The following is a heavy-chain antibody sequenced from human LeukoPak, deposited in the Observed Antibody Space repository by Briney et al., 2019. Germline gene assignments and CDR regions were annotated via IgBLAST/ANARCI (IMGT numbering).Heavy chain of an antibody. CDR2: IYPGDSDT. CDR1: GYSFTTSW. Sequence: GESLKISCKGSGYSFTTSWIGRVRQIPGRGLEWMGIIYPGDSDTRYSPSFRGQVTISADKSISTAYLQWSSLKASDTAMYYCARPSGTYNRFDYWGQGTLVTVSS. CDR3: ARPSGTYNRFDY. V-gene: IGHV5-51*01. J-gene: IGHJ4*02. D-gene: IGHD1-26*01.